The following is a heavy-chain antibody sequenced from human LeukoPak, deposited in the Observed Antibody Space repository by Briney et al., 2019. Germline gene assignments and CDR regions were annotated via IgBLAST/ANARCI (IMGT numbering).Heavy chain of an antibody. J-gene: IGHJ4*02. Sequence: ASVKVSCKASGYTFTSYGISWVRQAPGQGLEWMGWISAYNGNTNYAQKLQGRVTMTTDTSTSTAYMELRSLRSDDAAVYYCARLLSSGSYFYFDYWGQGTLVTVSS. V-gene: IGHV1-18*01. CDR3: ARLLSSGSYFYFDY. CDR1: GYTFTSYG. CDR2: ISAYNGNT. D-gene: IGHD1-26*01.